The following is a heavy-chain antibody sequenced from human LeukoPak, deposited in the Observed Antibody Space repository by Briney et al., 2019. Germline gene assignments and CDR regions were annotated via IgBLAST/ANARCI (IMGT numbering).Heavy chain of an antibody. CDR3: AREGATPDYYYYYGMDV. D-gene: IGHD1-26*01. J-gene: IGHJ6*02. Sequence: ASVKVSCKASGYTFTGYYMHWVRQAPGQGLEWMGWINPNSGGTNYAQKFQGRVTMTRDTSISTAYMELSRLGSDDTAVYYCAREGATPDYYYYYGMDVWGQGTTVTVSS. V-gene: IGHV1-2*02. CDR1: GYTFTGYY. CDR2: INPNSGGT.